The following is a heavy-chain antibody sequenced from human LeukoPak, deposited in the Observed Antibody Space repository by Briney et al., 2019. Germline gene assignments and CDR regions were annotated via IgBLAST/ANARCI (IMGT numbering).Heavy chain of an antibody. Sequence: GGSLRLSCTASGLIFSSYNMNWVRQAPGKGPEWVAYITANNTTKYYADSVKGRFTICRDNDKKSLFLQMNSLRAEDTAVYYCAAASAFSSSWRSWGQGTVVTVSS. D-gene: IGHD6-13*01. CDR1: GLIFSSYN. V-gene: IGHV3-48*01. J-gene: IGHJ5*02. CDR2: ITANNTTK. CDR3: AAASAFSSSWRS.